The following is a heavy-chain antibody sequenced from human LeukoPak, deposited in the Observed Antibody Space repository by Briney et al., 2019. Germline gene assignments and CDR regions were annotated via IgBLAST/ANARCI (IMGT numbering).Heavy chain of an antibody. CDR2: IYYSWST. Sequence: SELLSLTCTVSGGSISSHYWSWLREPPGKGLEWIGYIYYSWSTNYNPCLKSRVTISVDTSKNQFSLKVSSVTAADTAVYYCARVVSGSYAQFDYWGQATMVTASS. J-gene: IGHJ4*02. D-gene: IGHD1-26*01. CDR3: ARVVSGSYAQFDY. CDR1: GGSISSHY. V-gene: IGHV4-59*11.